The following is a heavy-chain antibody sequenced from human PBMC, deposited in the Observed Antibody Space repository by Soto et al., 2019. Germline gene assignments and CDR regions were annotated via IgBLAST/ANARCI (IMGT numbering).Heavy chain of an antibody. CDR3: ARSAVGIAAAGAYYFDY. D-gene: IGHD6-13*01. Sequence: QVQLQESGPGLVKPSQTLSLTCTVSGGSISSGGYYWSWIRQHPGKGLEWIGYIYYSGSTYYNPSLQSRVTISVDTSKNQFSLKLSSVTAADTAVYYCARSAVGIAAAGAYYFDYWGQGTLVTVSS. J-gene: IGHJ4*02. CDR2: IYYSGST. CDR1: GGSISSGGYY. V-gene: IGHV4-31*03.